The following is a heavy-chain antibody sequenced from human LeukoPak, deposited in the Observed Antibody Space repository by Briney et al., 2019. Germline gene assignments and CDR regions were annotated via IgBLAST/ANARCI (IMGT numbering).Heavy chain of an antibody. CDR1: GFTFRDYT. D-gene: IGHD6-19*01. CDR3: AKGKAAGLLDWFDP. V-gene: IGHV3-23*05. J-gene: IGHJ5*02. CDR2: IVTSYVGT. Sequence: GGSLRLSCAASGFTFRDYTMAWVRQAPGKGLQWVASIVTSYVGTYYVDSVAGRFVVSRDNSKNILYLQMNRLRVEDTAMYFCAKGKAAGLLDWFDPWGPGTLVTVSS.